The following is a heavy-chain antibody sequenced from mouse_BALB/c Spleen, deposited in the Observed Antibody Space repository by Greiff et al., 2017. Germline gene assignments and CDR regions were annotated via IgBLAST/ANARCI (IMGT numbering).Heavy chain of an antibody. CDR2: ILPGSGST. Sequence: VQLQQSGAELMKPGASVKISCKATGYTFSSYWIEWVKQRPGHGLEWIGEILPGSGSTNYNEKFKGKATFTADTSSNTAYMQLSSLTSEDSAVYYCARSGGLRRSFDYWGQGTTLTVSS. V-gene: IGHV1-9*01. J-gene: IGHJ2*01. CDR3: ARSGGLRRSFDY. CDR1: GYTFSSYW. D-gene: IGHD2-4*01.